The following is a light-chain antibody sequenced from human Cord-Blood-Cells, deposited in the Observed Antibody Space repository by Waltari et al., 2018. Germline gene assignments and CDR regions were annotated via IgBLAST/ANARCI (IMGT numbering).Light chain of an antibody. Sequence: QSALTQPPSASASPGPSLTISCTGPSRDVGGYNFVSWYQQHPGKAPKLMIYEVSKRPSGVPDRFSGSKSGNTASLTVSGLQAEDEADYYCSSYAGSNNLVFGTGTKVTVL. CDR3: SSYAGSNNLV. CDR2: EVS. V-gene: IGLV2-8*01. J-gene: IGLJ1*01. CDR1: SRDVGGYNF.